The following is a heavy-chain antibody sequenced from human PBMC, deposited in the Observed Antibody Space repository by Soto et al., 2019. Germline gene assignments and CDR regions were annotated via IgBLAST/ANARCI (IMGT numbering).Heavy chain of an antibody. V-gene: IGHV3-66*01. CDR1: GFDASVNY. J-gene: IGHJ6*02. CDR2: INNAFNT. CDR3: VRENYYYGMDV. Sequence: GGSLRLSCAASGFDASVNYMTWVRQAPGKGLEWVSAINNAFNTFYADSVTGRFTISRDNSKNTLYLQMNSLRVEDTAMYYCVRENYYYGMDVWGQGTEVTVSS.